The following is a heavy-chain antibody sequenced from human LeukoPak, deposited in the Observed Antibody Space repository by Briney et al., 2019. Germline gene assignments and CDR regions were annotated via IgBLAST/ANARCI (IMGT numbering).Heavy chain of an antibody. J-gene: IGHJ4*02. CDR3: ATALRYCTNGVCYTPNPHFDY. V-gene: IGHV1-24*01. CDR2: FDPEDGET. D-gene: IGHD2-8*01. Sequence: GASVKVSCKVSGYTLTELSMHWVRQAPGQGLEWMGAFDPEDGETIYAQKFQGRVTMTEDTSTSTAYMELSSLRSEDTAVYYCATALRYCTNGVCYTPNPHFDYWRQGTLVTVSS. CDR1: GYTLTELS.